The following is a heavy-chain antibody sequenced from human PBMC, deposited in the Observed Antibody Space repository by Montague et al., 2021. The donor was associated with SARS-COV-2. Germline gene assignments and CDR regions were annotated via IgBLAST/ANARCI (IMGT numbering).Heavy chain of an antibody. V-gene: IGHV4-39*07. D-gene: IGHD3-16*02. CDR1: GGSISSSSYY. Sequence: SETLSLTCTVSGGSISSSSYYWGWIRQPPGKGLEWIGSIYYSGSTYYNPSLKSRVTISVDTSKNQFSLKPSSVTAADTAVYYCARALIMITFGGVIAHWFDPWGQGTLVTVSS. CDR3: ARALIMITFGGVIAHWFDP. CDR2: IYYSGST. J-gene: IGHJ5*02.